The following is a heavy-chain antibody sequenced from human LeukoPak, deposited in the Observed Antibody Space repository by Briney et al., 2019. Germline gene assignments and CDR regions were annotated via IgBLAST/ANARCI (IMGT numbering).Heavy chain of an antibody. CDR2: ISSSSSTI. CDR1: GFAFSDYY. Sequence: GGSLRLSCAASGFAFSDYYMNWIRQAPGKGLEWVSYISSSSSTIYYADSVKGRFTISRDNAKNSLYLQMNSLRAEDTAVYYCGRRIAAAGFDYGGRETRVTVSS. V-gene: IGHV3-11*04. J-gene: IGHJ4*02. CDR3: GRRIAAAGFDY. D-gene: IGHD6-13*01.